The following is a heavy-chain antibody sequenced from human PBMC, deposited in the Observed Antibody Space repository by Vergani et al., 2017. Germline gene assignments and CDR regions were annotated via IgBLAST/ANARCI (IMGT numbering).Heavy chain of an antibody. D-gene: IGHD5-18*01. CDR1: GFSLSTSPVG. Sequence: QITLKESGPTLVKPTQTLTLTCTFSGFSLSTSPVGVGWIRQPPGQALEWLALIHWDDNKRYSPSLMNRLTITKDTSRNQVVPTMTNVDPVDTATYYCARRMDTGLLDYWGQGTLVTVSS. CDR2: IHWDDNK. V-gene: IGHV2-5*02. J-gene: IGHJ4*02. CDR3: ARRMDTGLLDY.